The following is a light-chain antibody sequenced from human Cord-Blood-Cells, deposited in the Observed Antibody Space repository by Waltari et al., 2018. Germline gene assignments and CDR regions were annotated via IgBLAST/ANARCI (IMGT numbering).Light chain of an antibody. V-gene: IGLV3-19*01. CDR3: NSRDSSGNHLV. CDR1: SLSSYY. Sequence: SSELTQDPAVSVALGQTVRITCQGVSLSSYYPSWYQQKPGQAPVLVIYGKNNRPSGIPDRFSGSSSGNTASLTITGAQAEDEADYYCNSRDSSGNHLVFGGGTKLTVL. CDR2: GKN. J-gene: IGLJ3*02.